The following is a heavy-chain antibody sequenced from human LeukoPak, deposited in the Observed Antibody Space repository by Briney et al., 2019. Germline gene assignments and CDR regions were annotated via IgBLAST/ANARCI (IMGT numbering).Heavy chain of an antibody. J-gene: IGHJ4*02. Sequence: GGSLRLSCAASGFTFSSYAMSWVRQAPGKGLEWVSVIYSGGSTYYADSVKGRFTISRDNSKNTLYLQMNSLRAEDTAVYYCARSAAGTTAVFDYWGQGTLVTVSS. CDR2: IYSGGST. CDR3: ARSAAGTTAVFDY. CDR1: GFTFSSYA. V-gene: IGHV3-66*01. D-gene: IGHD6-13*01.